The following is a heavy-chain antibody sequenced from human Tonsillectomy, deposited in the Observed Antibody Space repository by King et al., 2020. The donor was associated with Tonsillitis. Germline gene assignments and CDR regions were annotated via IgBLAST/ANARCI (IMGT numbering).Heavy chain of an antibody. J-gene: IGHJ3*01. CDR1: GGSISRYY. CDR2: IYYRGST. CDR3: ARLPSPIPNAFDV. V-gene: IGHV4-59*08. Sequence: QLQESGPGLVKPSETLSLTCTVSGGSISRYYWSWIRQPPGKGLEWVWYIYYRGSTNYNPSLMSRVTISVDTAKNQPSLRRSSVTAADTAVYYCARLPSPIPNAFDVWGRGTMVTVSS.